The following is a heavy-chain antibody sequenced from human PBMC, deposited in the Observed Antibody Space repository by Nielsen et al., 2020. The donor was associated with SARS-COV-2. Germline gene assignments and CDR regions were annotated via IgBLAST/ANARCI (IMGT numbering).Heavy chain of an antibody. D-gene: IGHD3-3*01. J-gene: IGHJ4*02. CDR2: IWYDGSNE. V-gene: IGHV3-33*08. CDR3: ARLSNFWSGYNDY. CDR1: GFSFTNYG. Sequence: GESLKISCAASGFSFTNYGIHWVRQAPGKGLEWVAGIWYDGSNENYAESVKGRFTISRDNSNNTLFLQMDSLTADDTVVYFCARLSNFWSGYNDYWGQGTLVIVSS.